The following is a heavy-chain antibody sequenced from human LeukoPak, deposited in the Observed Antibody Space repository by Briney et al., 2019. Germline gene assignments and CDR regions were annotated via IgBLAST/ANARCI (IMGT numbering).Heavy chain of an antibody. J-gene: IGHJ1*01. V-gene: IGHV1-69*13. CDR1: GYTFTGYY. CDR2: IIPIFGTA. CDR3: ARGEYSSSAGYFQH. D-gene: IGHD6-6*01. Sequence: SVKVSCKASGYTFTGYYMHWVRQAPGQGLEWMGGIIPIFGTANYAQKFQGRVTITADESTSTAYMELSSLRSEDTAVYYCARGEYSSSAGYFQHWGQGTLVTVSS.